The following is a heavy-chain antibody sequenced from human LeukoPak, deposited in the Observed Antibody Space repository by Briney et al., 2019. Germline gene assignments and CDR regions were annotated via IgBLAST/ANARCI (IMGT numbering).Heavy chain of an antibody. CDR1: GFTFSTYA. CDR3: AKDGYYDFWSGYGYYYHYMDV. CDR2: IRYDGSNK. D-gene: IGHD3-3*01. V-gene: IGHV3-30*02. J-gene: IGHJ6*03. Sequence: GGSLRLSCAASGFTFSTYAMHWVRQAPGKGLEWVAFIRYDGSNKYYADSVKGRFTISRDNSKNTLYLQMNSLRAEDTAVYYCAKDGYYDFWSGYGYYYHYMDVWGKGTTVTVSS.